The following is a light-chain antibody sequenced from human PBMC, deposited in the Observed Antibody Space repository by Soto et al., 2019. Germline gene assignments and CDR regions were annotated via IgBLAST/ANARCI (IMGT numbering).Light chain of an antibody. CDR3: SSYTSSSTLDV. J-gene: IGLJ1*01. CDR2: EVS. Sequence: QSVLTQPASVSGSLGQSITISCTGTSSDVGGYNYVSWYQQHPGKAPKLMIYEVSNRPSGVSNRFSGSKSGNTASLTISGLQAEDEADYYCSSYTSSSTLDVFGTGTKLTVL. CDR1: SSDVGGYNY. V-gene: IGLV2-14*01.